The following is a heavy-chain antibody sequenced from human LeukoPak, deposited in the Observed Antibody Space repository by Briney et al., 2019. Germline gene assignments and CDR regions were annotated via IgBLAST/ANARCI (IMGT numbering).Heavy chain of an antibody. CDR1: GFTFSDDY. D-gene: IGHD3-22*01. J-gene: IGHJ4*01. Sequence: GGSLRLSCAVSGFTFSDDYFAWIRQAPGKGLEWISYISNSANTIYYADSARGRFTISRDNAKNSLFLQMNSLRVEDTAVYYCVRGPDYYYDSSGSFDYWGHGTLVTVSS. CDR3: VRGPDYYYDSSGSFDY. V-gene: IGHV3-11*04. CDR2: ISNSANTI.